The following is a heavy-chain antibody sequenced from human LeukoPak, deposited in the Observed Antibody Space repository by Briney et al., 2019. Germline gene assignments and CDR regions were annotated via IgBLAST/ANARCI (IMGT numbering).Heavy chain of an antibody. CDR3: ARSTDEGAFDP. CDR2: IYTSGST. D-gene: IGHD3-16*01. V-gene: IGHV4-4*09. CDR1: GGSISSYY. J-gene: IGHJ5*02. Sequence: SETLSLTCTVSGGSISSYYWSWIRQPPGKGLEWIGYIYTSGSTNYNPSLKSRVTISVDTSKNQFSLKLSSVTAADPAVYYCARSTDEGAFDPWGQGTLVTVSS.